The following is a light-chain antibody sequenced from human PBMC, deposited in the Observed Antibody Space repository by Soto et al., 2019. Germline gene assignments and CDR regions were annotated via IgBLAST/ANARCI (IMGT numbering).Light chain of an antibody. CDR3: QQYNNCPRT. Sequence: IVLTQSPGTLSLSPGERATLSCRASQSVTTQLAWYQQKPGQAPRLIIHGASSRATGVPDRISGSGSGTEFTLTINSLQSEDFAVYYFQQYNNCPRTLRPGTTLDIK. V-gene: IGKV3D-15*01. CDR1: QSVTTQ. J-gene: IGKJ3*01. CDR2: GAS.